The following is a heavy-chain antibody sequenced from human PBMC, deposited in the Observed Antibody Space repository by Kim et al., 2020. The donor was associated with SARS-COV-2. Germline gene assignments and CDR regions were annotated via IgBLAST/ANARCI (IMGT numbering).Heavy chain of an antibody. CDR3: AIGFSQTGYFWIGFRLEARDWLVP. CDR2: IYYSGST. D-gene: IGHD3-3*01. Sequence: SETLSLTCTVSGGYISSSSYYWGWSRQPPGKGLEWIGSIYYSGSTYYNPSLKSRVTISVDTSKNQFPLKLSSVPAADTAIYYCAIGFSQTGYFWIGFRLEARDWLVPWGQGTLVTVSS. CDR1: GGYISSSSYY. V-gene: IGHV4-39*01. J-gene: IGHJ5*02.